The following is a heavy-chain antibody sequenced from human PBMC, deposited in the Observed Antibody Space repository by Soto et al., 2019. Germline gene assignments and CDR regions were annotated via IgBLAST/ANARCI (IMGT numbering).Heavy chain of an antibody. CDR2: ISAYNGNI. V-gene: IGHV1-18*01. J-gene: IGHJ4*02. CDR3: ARDTDTMVTFDH. D-gene: IGHD2-21*02. Sequence: QVQLVQSGTEVKKPGASVKVSCKASGYTFTSYGISWVRQAPGQGLEWMGWISAYNGNINYAQKFQGRVTMTTDTSTSTAYMELGSLTSDDTAVYYCARDTDTMVTFDHWGQGTLVTVSS. CDR1: GYTFTSYG.